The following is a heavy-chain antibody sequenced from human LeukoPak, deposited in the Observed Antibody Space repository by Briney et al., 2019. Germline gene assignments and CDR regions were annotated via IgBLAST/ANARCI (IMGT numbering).Heavy chain of an antibody. V-gene: IGHV3-23*01. D-gene: IGHD5-12*01. Sequence: GGSLRLSCAASGFTFSSYAMSWVRQAPGKGLEWVSAISGSGGSTYYADSVKGRFTISRDNSKNTLYLQMNSLRAEDTAVYYCAKDTIVATSPYYFDYWGQGTLVTVSS. CDR1: GFTFSSYA. CDR2: ISGSGGST. CDR3: AKDTIVATSPYYFDY. J-gene: IGHJ4*02.